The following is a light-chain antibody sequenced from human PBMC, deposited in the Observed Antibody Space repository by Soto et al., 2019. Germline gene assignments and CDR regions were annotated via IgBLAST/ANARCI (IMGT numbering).Light chain of an antibody. CDR3: QQYHIYSWT. CDR1: QTISSW. J-gene: IGKJ1*01. CDR2: KAS. V-gene: IGKV1-5*03. Sequence: DIQMTQSPSTLSGSVGDRVTITCRASQTISSWLAWYQQKPGKAPKLLIYKASTLKSGVPSRFSGSGSGTEFTLTISDLQADDFATYFCQQYHIYSWTFGQGTTVGIK.